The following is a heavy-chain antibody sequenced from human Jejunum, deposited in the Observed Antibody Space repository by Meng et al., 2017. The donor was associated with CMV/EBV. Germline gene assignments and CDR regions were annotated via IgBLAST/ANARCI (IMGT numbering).Heavy chain of an antibody. CDR1: GFAFSGYA. J-gene: IGHJ4*02. Sequence: TSGFAFSGYAMNWVRQAPGKGLEWVSYISIGSTTTYYADSVKGRFTISRDNSKKMLFLQMNSLRGEDTAVYYCAKDTAPDPGYNFDHWGRGTLVTVSS. CDR2: ISIGSTTT. D-gene: IGHD2-2*02. CDR3: AKDTAPDPGYNFDH. V-gene: IGHV3-23*03.